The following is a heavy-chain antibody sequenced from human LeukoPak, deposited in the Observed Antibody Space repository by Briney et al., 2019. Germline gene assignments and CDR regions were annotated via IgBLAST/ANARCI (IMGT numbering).Heavy chain of an antibody. Sequence: PGGSLRLSCAASGFIFSNYWMSWVRQAPGKGLECVATIKLDGSEKYYVDSVKGRFTISRDNAKNSLYLQMNSLRAEDTAVYYCARANDNYYYYYMDVWGKGTTVTIS. J-gene: IGHJ6*03. CDR2: IKLDGSEK. D-gene: IGHD3-9*01. V-gene: IGHV3-7*01. CDR1: GFIFSNYW. CDR3: ARANDNYYYYYMDV.